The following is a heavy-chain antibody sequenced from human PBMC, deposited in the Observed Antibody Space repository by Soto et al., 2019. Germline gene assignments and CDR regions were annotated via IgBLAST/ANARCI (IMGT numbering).Heavy chain of an antibody. CDR1: GGSVSSGSYY. CDR2: IYYSGST. D-gene: IGHD1-26*01. V-gene: IGHV4-61*01. J-gene: IGHJ4*02. CDR3: ARERGSYSDDTTYFDY. Sequence: SETLSLTCTVSGGSVSSGSYYWSWIRQPPGKGLEWIGYIYYSGSTNYNPSLKSRVTISVDTSKNQFSLKLSSVTAADTAVYYCARERGSYSDDTTYFDYWGQGTLVTVSS.